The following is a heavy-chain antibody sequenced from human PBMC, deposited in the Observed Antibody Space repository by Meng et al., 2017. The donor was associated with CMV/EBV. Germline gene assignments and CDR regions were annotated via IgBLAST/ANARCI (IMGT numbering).Heavy chain of an antibody. CDR3: ARVRRRIAIFGVIIPEFDP. CDR1: GGSFSGYY. V-gene: IGHV4-34*01. D-gene: IGHD3-3*01. J-gene: IGHJ5*02. CDR2: LNHGGST. Sequence: SELLSLTCAVYGGSFSGYYWSCSRQPPGKGLEWIGELNHGGSTNYNPSLKSRVTISVDTSKSQFSLKLSSVTAMNTAVYYCARVRRRIAIFGVIIPEFDPWGQGTLVTVSS.